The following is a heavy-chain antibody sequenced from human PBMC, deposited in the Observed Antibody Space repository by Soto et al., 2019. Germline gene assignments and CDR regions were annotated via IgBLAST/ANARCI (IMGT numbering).Heavy chain of an antibody. Sequence: GSLRLSCTVSGGSISSYYWSWIRQPPGKGLEWIGYIYYSGSTNYNPSLKSRVTISVDTSKNQFSLKLSSVTAADTAVYYCARVSGLRFAYYYYGMDVWGQGTTVTVSS. CDR2: IYYSGST. D-gene: IGHD5-12*01. CDR3: ARVSGLRFAYYYYGMDV. CDR1: GGSISSYY. J-gene: IGHJ6*02. V-gene: IGHV4-59*01.